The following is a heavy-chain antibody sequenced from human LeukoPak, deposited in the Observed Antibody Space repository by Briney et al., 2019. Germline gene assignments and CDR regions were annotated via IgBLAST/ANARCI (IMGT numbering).Heavy chain of an antibody. V-gene: IGHV3-9*01. J-gene: IGHJ3*02. Sequence: GWSLRLSCAASGFTFDDYAMHWVRQAPGKGLEWVSGISWNSGSIGYADSVKGRFTISRDNAKNSLYLQMNSLRAEDTALYYCAKDKGRGSSWYNDAFDIWGQGTMVTVSS. CDR1: GFTFDDYA. CDR2: ISWNSGSI. CDR3: AKDKGRGSSWYNDAFDI. D-gene: IGHD6-13*01.